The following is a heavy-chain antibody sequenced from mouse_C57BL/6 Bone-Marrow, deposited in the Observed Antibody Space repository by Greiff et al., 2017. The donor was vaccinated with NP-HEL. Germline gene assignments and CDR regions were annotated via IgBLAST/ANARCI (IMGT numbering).Heavy chain of an antibody. Sequence: QVQLQQPGAELVKPGASVKLSCKASGYTFTSSWMHWVKQRPGQGLEWIGMIHPNSGSNNYNEKFKSKATLTVDKSSSPAYMQLSSLTSEDSSVYYCARLRDGYYWYFDVWGTGTTVTVSS. CDR2: IHPNSGSN. J-gene: IGHJ1*03. D-gene: IGHD2-3*01. V-gene: IGHV1-64*01. CDR3: ARLRDGYYWYFDV. CDR1: GYTFTSSW.